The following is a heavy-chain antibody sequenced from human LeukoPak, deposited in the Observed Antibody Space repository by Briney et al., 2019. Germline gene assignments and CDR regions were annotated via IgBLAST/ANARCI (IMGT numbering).Heavy chain of an antibody. J-gene: IGHJ4*02. Sequence: GGSLRLSCAASGFTFSSYAMHWVRQAPGKGLEYVSAISSNGGSTYYANSVKGRFTISRDNSKNTLYLQMGSLRAEDMAVYYCARDLSSGGGYDYWGQGTLVTVSS. CDR2: ISSNGGST. V-gene: IGHV3-64*01. CDR3: ARDLSSGGGYDY. CDR1: GFTFSSYA. D-gene: IGHD3-16*01.